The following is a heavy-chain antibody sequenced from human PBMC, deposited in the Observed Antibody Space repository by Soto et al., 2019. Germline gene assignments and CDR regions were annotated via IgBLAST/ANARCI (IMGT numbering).Heavy chain of an antibody. D-gene: IGHD6-6*01. J-gene: IGHJ3*02. CDR1: GFTLSGYA. CDR2: ISWNSGSI. V-gene: IGHV3-9*01. Sequence: GGSLRLSCAAPGFTLSGYAMDWVRQAPGKGLEWVSGISWNSGSIGYADSVKGRFTISRDNAKNSLYLQMNSLRAEDTALYYCAKDMGSSSSRGDAFDIWGQGTMVTVSS. CDR3: AKDMGSSSSRGDAFDI.